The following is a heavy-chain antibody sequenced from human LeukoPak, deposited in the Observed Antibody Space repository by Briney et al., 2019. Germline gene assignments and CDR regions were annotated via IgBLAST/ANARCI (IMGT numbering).Heavy chain of an antibody. Sequence: GSLRLSCAASGFTFSKYAMSWIRQPPGKGLEWIGEINHSGSTNYNPSLKSRVTISVDTSKNQFSLKLSSVTAADTAVYYCARGFVITFGGVIGTRAFDIWGQGTMVTVSS. D-gene: IGHD3-16*02. V-gene: IGHV4-34*01. J-gene: IGHJ3*02. CDR3: ARGFVITFGGVIGTRAFDI. CDR1: GFTFSKYA. CDR2: INHSGST.